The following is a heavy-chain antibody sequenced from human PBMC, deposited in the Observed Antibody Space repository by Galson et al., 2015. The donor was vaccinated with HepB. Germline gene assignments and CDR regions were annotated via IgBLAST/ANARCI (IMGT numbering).Heavy chain of an antibody. CDR2: ISAYNGNT. J-gene: IGHJ4*02. CDR1: GYTFTSYG. Sequence: SVKVACKASGYTFTSYGISGVRQAPGQVLEWMGWISAYNGNTNYAQKLKGRVTMTTDTSTSTAYMELRSLRSDDTAVYYCARVAGLWGYFDYWGQGTPVTVSS. V-gene: IGHV1-18*01. CDR3: ARVAGLWGYFDY. D-gene: IGHD3-16*01.